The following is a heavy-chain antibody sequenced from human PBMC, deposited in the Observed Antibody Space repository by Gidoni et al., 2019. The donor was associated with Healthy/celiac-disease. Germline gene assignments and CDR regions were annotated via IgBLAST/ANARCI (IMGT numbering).Heavy chain of an antibody. J-gene: IGHJ6*02. CDR2: IYHSGST. V-gene: IGHV4-38-2*01. Sequence: QVQLQESGPGLVKPSETLSLTCAVSGYSISSGYYWGWIRQPPGKGLEWIGSIYHSGSTYYNPTLKSRVTISVDTSKNQFSLKLSSVTAADTGVYYCASLRSSSAEYYYYYGMDVWGQGTTVTVSS. D-gene: IGHD6-6*01. CDR3: ASLRSSSAEYYYYYGMDV. CDR1: GYSISSGYY.